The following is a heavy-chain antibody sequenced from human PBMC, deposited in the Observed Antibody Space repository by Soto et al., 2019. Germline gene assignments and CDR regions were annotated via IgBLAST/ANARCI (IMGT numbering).Heavy chain of an antibody. D-gene: IGHD1-26*01. CDR1: GFTFSGYG. CDR2: XSXXGXXX. CDR3: AKEDPSGRYSLDY. V-gene: IGHV3-30*18. J-gene: IGHJ4*02. Sequence: LRLSCEASGFTFSGYGMHWVRQAPGKGLEXVAXXSXXGXXXXXEXXVKGRFTISRDNSKNTLYLQMNSLRIEDTAVYFCAKEDPSGRYSLDYWGQGSQVTVSS.